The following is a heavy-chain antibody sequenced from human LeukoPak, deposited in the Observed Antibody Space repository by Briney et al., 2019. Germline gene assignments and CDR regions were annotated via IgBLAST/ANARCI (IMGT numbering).Heavy chain of an antibody. V-gene: IGHV4-34*01. D-gene: IGHD4-17*01. CDR1: GGSFSGYY. Sequence: SETLSLTCAVYGGSFSGYYWSWIRQPPGKGLEWIGEINHSGSTNYNPSLKSRVTISVDTSKNQFSLKLSSVTAADTAVYYCARALDYPYGDYYFDYWGQGTLVTVSS. J-gene: IGHJ4*02. CDR3: ARALDYPYGDYYFDY. CDR2: INHSGST.